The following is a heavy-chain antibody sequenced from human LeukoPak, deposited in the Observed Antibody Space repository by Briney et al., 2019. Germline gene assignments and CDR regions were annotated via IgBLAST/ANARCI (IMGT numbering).Heavy chain of an antibody. Sequence: PSETLSLTCTVSGGSIISSSYYWDWIRQPPGKGLEWIGSIYYSGSTYYNPSLKSRVTISVDTSKSQFSLKVSSVTAADTAVYYCARDRFDDSSGYYYHYYYYMDVWGKGPRSPSP. CDR2: IYYSGST. J-gene: IGHJ6*03. V-gene: IGHV4-39*07. CDR1: GGSIISSSYY. D-gene: IGHD3-22*01. CDR3: ARDRFDDSSGYYYHYYYYMDV.